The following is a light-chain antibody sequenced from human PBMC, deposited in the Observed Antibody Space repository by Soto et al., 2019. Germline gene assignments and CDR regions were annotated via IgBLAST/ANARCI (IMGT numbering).Light chain of an antibody. J-gene: IGLJ2*01. CDR3: AAWDDSLNGVV. V-gene: IGLV1-44*01. Sequence: QTVLTQPPSASGTPGQRVTISCSGSRSNIGSNTVNWYQQLPGTAPKLLIYTNNQRPSGVPDRFSGSKSGTSASLAISGLQSEDEADYYCAAWDDSLNGVVVGGGTKVTVL. CDR2: TNN. CDR1: RSNIGSNT.